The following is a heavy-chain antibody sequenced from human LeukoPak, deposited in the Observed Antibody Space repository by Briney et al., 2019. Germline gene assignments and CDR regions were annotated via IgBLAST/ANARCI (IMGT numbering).Heavy chain of an antibody. CDR3: VRALGGSDDY. J-gene: IGHJ4*02. V-gene: IGHV3-74*01. CDR2: INPDGST. CDR1: GFILRDHS. D-gene: IGHD1-26*01. Sequence: GGSLRLSCAASGFILRDHSMHWARQIPGKGLVWVSRINPDGSTNYADSVKGRFTISRDNAKNTLYLQMRSLRVDDSSLYFCVRALGGSDDYWGQGTLVTVSS.